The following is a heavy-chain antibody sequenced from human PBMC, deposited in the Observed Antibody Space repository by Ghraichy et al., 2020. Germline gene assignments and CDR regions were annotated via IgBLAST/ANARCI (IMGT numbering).Heavy chain of an antibody. CDR2: IVVGSGET. D-gene: IGHD1-26*01. J-gene: IGHJ4*02. Sequence: SVKVSCKASGFTLTSSTIHWVRQARGQRLEWIGWIVVGSGETNYAQNFQERVTITRDMSTSTAYMELSSLRSEDTAVYYCAADRGATNLPDYWGQGTLVTVSS. CDR3: AADRGATNLPDY. V-gene: IGHV1-58*02. CDR1: GFTLTSST.